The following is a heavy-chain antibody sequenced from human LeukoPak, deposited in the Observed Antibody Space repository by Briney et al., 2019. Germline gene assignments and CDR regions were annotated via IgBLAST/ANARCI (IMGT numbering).Heavy chain of an antibody. V-gene: IGHV3-48*03. Sequence: PGGSLRLSCAASGFTFSSYEMNWVRQAPGKGLEWVSYISSSGSTIYYADSVKGRFTISRDNAKNSLYLQMNSLRAEDTAVYYCARVPGSGTGYYFDYWGQGTLVTVSS. CDR1: GFTFSSYE. D-gene: IGHD3-10*01. CDR2: ISSSGSTI. J-gene: IGHJ4*02. CDR3: ARVPGSGTGYYFDY.